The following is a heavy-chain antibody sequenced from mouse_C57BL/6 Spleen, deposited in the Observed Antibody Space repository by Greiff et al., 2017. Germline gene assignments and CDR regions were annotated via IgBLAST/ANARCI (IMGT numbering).Heavy chain of an antibody. Sequence: EVHLVESGGGLVKPGGSLKLSCAASGFTFSDYGMHWVRQAPEKGLEWVAYISRGSSTIYYADTVKGRFTISRDNAKNTLFLQMNNLRSEDTAMYYCARYENTVVGGYYAMDYWGQGTSVTVSS. CDR1: GFTFSDYG. J-gene: IGHJ4*01. V-gene: IGHV5-17*01. CDR3: ARYENTVVGGYYAMDY. D-gene: IGHD1-1*01. CDR2: ISRGSSTI.